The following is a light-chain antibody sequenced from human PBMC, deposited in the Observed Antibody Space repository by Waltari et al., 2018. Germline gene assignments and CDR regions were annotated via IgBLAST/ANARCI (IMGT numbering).Light chain of an antibody. CDR2: ESP. V-gene: IGLV2-23*01. J-gene: IGLJ2*01. CDR3: CSFAGSSPHVV. CDR1: SSDVGTYNL. Sequence: QSALTQPASVSGSPGQSITISCTGTSSDVGTYNLVPWYQLHPGKAPKLIIYESPKRPSGVSSRFSGSKSGNTASLTISGLQAEDEADYYCCSFAGSSPHVVFGGGTKLTVL.